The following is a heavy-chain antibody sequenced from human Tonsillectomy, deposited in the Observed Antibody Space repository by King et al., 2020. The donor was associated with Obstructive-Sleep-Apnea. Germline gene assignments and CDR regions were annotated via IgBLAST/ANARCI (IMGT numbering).Heavy chain of an antibody. CDR1: GYTLTTYW. CDR3: ARQEHGSGTYGMDV. J-gene: IGHJ6*02. V-gene: IGHV5-51*01. D-gene: IGHD3-10*01. CDR2: IYPGDSDT. Sequence: QLVQSGAELKQPGESLKISCKGSGYTLTTYWIAWVRQMPGKGLEWMGIIYPGDSDTRYSPAYEGQVTLSVDKSISTAYLQWSSLKASDTAIYYCARQEHGSGTYGMDVWGQGTTVTVSS.